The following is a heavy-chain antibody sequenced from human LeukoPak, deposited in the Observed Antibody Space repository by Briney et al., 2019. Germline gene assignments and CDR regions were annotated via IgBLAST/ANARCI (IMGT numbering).Heavy chain of an antibody. D-gene: IGHD1-26*01. CDR1: GFTFSSYW. J-gene: IGHJ4*02. V-gene: IGHV3-7*01. CDR2: IKQDGSEK. Sequence: GGSLRLSCAASGFTFSSYWMSWVRQAPGKGLEWVANIKQDGSEKYYVDSVKGRFTISRDNAKNSLYLQMSSLRAEDTAVYYCAREDSGSYLSNWGQGTLVTVSS. CDR3: AREDSGSYLSN.